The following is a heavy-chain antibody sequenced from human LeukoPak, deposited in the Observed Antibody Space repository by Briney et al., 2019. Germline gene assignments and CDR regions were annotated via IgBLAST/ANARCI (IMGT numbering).Heavy chain of an antibody. V-gene: IGHV4-38-2*02. CDR2: IYHSGST. CDR3: ASLSGYDFWSGYSTAYYYYMDV. D-gene: IGHD3-3*01. J-gene: IGHJ6*03. Sequence: PSETLSLTCTVSGYSISSGYYWGWIRQPPGKGLERIGSIYHSGSTYYNPSLKSRVTISVDTSKNQFSLKLSSVTAADTAVYYCASLSGYDFWSGYSTAYYYYMDVWGKGTTVTVSS. CDR1: GYSISSGYY.